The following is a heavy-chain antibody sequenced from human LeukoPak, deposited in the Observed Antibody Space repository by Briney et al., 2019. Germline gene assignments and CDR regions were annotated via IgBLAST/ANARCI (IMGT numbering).Heavy chain of an antibody. CDR1: GGSISSYY. CDR2: IHYSGST. V-gene: IGHV4-59*01. J-gene: IGHJ3*02. D-gene: IGHD2-21*01. CDR3: ARAPLALIVFDI. Sequence: PSETLSLTCSVSGGSISSYYWSWIRQPPGKGLEWIGYIHYSGSTNYNPSLKSRVTISVDTSKNQFSLKLSSVTAADTAMYYCARAPLALIVFDIWGQGTMVTVSS.